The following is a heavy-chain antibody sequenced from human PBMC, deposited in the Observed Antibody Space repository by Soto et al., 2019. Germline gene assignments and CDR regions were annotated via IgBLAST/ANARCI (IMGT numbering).Heavy chain of an antibody. CDR2: ISYDGSNK. CDR1: GFTFSSYG. Sequence: PGGSLRLSCAASGFTFSSYGMHWVRQAPGKGLEWVAVISYDGSNKYYADSVKGRFTISRDNPKNTLYLQMNSLRAEDTAVYYCAKDLTPGWGIQLWLPSYWGQGTLVTVS. D-gene: IGHD5-18*01. V-gene: IGHV3-30*18. CDR3: AKDLTPGWGIQLWLPSY. J-gene: IGHJ4*02.